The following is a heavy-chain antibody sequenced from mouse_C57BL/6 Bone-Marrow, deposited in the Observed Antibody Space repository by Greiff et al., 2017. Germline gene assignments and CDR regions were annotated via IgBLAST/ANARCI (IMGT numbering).Heavy chain of an antibody. Sequence: QVQLQQPGAELVMPGASVKLSCKASGYTFTSYWMHWVKQRPGQGLEWIGEIDPSDSYTNYNQKFKGKSTLTLDKSSRTAYMQLSSLTSEDSAVYYCARSYYGSSYALAWFAYWGQGTLVTVSA. V-gene: IGHV1-69*01. CDR3: ARSYYGSSYALAWFAY. J-gene: IGHJ3*01. D-gene: IGHD1-1*01. CDR1: GYTFTSYW. CDR2: IDPSDSYT.